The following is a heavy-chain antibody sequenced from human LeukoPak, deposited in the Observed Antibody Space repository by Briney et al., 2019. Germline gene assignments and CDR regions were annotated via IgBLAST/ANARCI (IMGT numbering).Heavy chain of an antibody. J-gene: IGHJ5*01. CDR3: ARGRNLEWFDY. D-gene: IGHD3-3*01. CDR2: IYYSGST. CDR1: GGSISSGGYY. Sequence: SQTLSLTCTVSGGSISSGGYYWSWIRQHPGKGLEWIGYIYYSGSTYYNPSLKSRVTISVDTSKNQFSLKLNSVTAADTAVYYCARGRNLEWFDYWGQGTLVTVSS. V-gene: IGHV4-31*03.